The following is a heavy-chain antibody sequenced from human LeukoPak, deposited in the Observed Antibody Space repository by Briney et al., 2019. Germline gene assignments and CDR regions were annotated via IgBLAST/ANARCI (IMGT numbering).Heavy chain of an antibody. D-gene: IGHD1-26*01. CDR1: GVPISSRSYY. CDR2: INHSGST. V-gene: IGHV4-39*07. J-gene: IGHJ4*02. Sequence: SETLSLTCSVSGVPISSRSYYWGWIRQPPGKGLEWIGEINHSGSTNYNPSLKSRVTISVDTSKNQFSLKLSSVTAADTAVYYCARGVVGATPFDYWGQGTLVTVSS. CDR3: ARGVVGATPFDY.